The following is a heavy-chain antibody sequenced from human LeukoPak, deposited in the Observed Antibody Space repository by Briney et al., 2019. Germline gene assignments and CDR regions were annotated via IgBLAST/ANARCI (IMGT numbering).Heavy chain of an antibody. CDR1: GYTFTDYY. Sequence: GASVKISCKVSGYTFTDYYMHWVQQAPGKGLEWMGLVDPEDGETIYAEKFQGRVTITADTSTDTAYMELSSLRSEDTAVYYCAREGTKSSSSWSHLYYYMDVWGKGTTVTVSS. CDR3: AREGTKSSSSWSHLYYYMDV. J-gene: IGHJ6*03. V-gene: IGHV1-69-2*01. D-gene: IGHD6-13*01. CDR2: VDPEDGET.